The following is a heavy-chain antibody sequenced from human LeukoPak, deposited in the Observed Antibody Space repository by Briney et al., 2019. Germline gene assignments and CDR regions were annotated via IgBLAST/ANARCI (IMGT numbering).Heavy chain of an antibody. D-gene: IGHD2-15*01. J-gene: IGHJ6*03. V-gene: IGHV4-59*01. Sequence: SETLSLTCTVSGGSISSYYWSWIRQPPGKGREWIGYIYYSGSNNYNPSLKSRVTISVDTSKNQFSLKLSSVTAADTAVYYCARVRVAAPNYMDVWGKGTTVTVSS. CDR2: IYYSGSN. CDR1: GGSISSYY. CDR3: ARVRVAAPNYMDV.